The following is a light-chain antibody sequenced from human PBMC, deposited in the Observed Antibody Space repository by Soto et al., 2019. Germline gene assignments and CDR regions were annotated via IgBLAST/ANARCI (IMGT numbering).Light chain of an antibody. CDR1: SSDVGGYNY. CDR3: CSYASSSTLV. V-gene: IGLV2-14*01. CDR2: AVS. Sequence: QSVLTQPASVSGSPGQSITISCTGTSSDVGGYNYVSWYQQHPGKAPKLMIYAVSKRPSGVANRFSGSKSGNTAYLTISGLQAEDEADYYCCSYASSSTLVFGTGTKLTVL. J-gene: IGLJ1*01.